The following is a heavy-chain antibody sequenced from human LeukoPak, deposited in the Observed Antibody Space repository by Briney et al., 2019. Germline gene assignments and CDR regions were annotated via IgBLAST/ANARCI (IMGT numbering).Heavy chain of an antibody. J-gene: IGHJ4*02. D-gene: IGHD2-2*01. Sequence: PGGSLRLSCVASGFTFSSYWMSWVRQAPGKGLEWVANIKHDGSEKYDVDSVKGRFTISRDNARNSLYLQMNSLRVEDTAVYYCATSSTARGGTDYWGQGTLVTVSS. V-gene: IGHV3-7*01. CDR3: ATSSTARGGTDY. CDR1: GFTFSSYW. CDR2: IKHDGSEK.